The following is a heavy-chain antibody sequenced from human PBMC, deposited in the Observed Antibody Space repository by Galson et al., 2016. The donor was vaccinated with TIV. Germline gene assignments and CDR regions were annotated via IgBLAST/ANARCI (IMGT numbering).Heavy chain of an antibody. Sequence: ETLSLTCAVSGGSISSSTYYWGWIRQPPGKGLEWIGSIYYSGNTYYNPPLRSRVTISVDTSKNQFSLKLSSVTAADTAVYYCARGTVTTRYFDLWGRGTLVTVSS. CDR1: GGSISSSTYY. CDR2: IYYSGNT. CDR3: ARGTVTTRYFDL. D-gene: IGHD4-17*01. J-gene: IGHJ2*01. V-gene: IGHV4-39*07.